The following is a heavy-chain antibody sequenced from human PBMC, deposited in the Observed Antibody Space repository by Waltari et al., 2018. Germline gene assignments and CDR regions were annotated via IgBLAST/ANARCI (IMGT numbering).Heavy chain of an antibody. Sequence: QAPGKGLEWVSVIYSGGSTYYADSVKGRFTISRDNSKNTLYLQMNSLRAEDTAVYYCAKDQSPYYYDSSGADAFDIWGQGTMVTVSS. D-gene: IGHD3-22*01. CDR3: AKDQSPYYYDSSGADAFDI. J-gene: IGHJ3*02. V-gene: IGHV3-23*03. CDR2: IYSGGST.